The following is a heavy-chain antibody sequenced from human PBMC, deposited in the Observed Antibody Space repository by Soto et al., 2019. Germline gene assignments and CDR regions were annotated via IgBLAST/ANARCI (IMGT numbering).Heavy chain of an antibody. CDR3: ARDSSGHGLLDY. CDR1: GYTFTNYV. CDR2: ISAFNGNI. V-gene: IGHV1-18*01. Sequence: QVQLVQSGAEVKKPGASVKVSCKASGYTFTNYVISWVRQAPGQGLEWMGWISAFNGNIKYTQKFQGRLTMTTDTSTSTVYRELRGLRSDDTAIYYCARDSSGHGLLDYWGQGTLVTVSS. D-gene: IGHD3-22*01. J-gene: IGHJ4*02.